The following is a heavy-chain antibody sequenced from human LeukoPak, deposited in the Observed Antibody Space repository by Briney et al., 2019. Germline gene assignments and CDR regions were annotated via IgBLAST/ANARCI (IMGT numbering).Heavy chain of an antibody. V-gene: IGHV3-53*01. D-gene: IGHD6-19*01. J-gene: IGHJ4*02. CDR3: ARVVSDNSGWYHFDC. CDR2: IYGGGTT. Sequence: GRSLRLSCAASGFIFSSYGMHWVRQAPGKGLEWVSIIYGGGTTAYGDSVQGRFTISRDNSKNTLDLQMNSLTTEDTAVYFCARVVSDNSGWYHFDCWGQGTLVTVSS. CDR1: GFIFSSYG.